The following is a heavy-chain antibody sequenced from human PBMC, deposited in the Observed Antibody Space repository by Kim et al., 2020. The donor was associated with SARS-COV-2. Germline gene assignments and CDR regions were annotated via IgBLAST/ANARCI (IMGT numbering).Heavy chain of an antibody. D-gene: IGHD3-22*01. Sequence: GGSLRLSCAASVLTFGDHAMHWVRQAPGKGPEWVAGISWDASNVAYVDSVKGRFTISRDNAKNSLFLQMSSLRAEDTALYYCAKDILRSSSYERLPLATFDIWGQGKMVTVSS. V-gene: IGHV3-9*01. CDR1: VLTFGDHA. CDR3: AKDILRSSSYERLPLATFDI. CDR2: ISWDASNV. J-gene: IGHJ3*02.